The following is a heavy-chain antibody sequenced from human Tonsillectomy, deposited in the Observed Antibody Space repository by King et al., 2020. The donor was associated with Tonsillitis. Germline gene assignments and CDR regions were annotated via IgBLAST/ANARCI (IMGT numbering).Heavy chain of an antibody. D-gene: IGHD2-15*01. V-gene: IGHV4-31*03. CDR2: IYNSENT. J-gene: IGHJ5*02. Sequence: QLQESGPGLVKPSQTLSLTCTVSGGSISGGAYYWSWIRQHPGKGLEWVGYIYNSENTYYNPSLKSRLTISVDTSKNQSSLKLSSVTAADTAVYFWGGYEGGVFDPWGQGTLVTVSS. CDR1: GGSISGGAYY. CDR3: GGYEGGVFDP.